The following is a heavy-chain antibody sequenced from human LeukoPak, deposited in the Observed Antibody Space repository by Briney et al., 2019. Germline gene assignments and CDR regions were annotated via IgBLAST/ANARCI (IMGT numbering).Heavy chain of an antibody. Sequence: GGSLRLSCAASGFTFSSYSMNWVRQAPGKGLEWVSYISSSGSTIYYADSVKGRFTISRDNAKNSLYLQMNSLRAEDTAVYYCARLKRNGYYDSSGYYYFDYWGQGTLVTVSS. CDR1: GFTFSSYS. CDR3: ARLKRNGYYDSSGYYYFDY. J-gene: IGHJ4*02. V-gene: IGHV3-48*04. CDR2: ISSSGSTI. D-gene: IGHD3-22*01.